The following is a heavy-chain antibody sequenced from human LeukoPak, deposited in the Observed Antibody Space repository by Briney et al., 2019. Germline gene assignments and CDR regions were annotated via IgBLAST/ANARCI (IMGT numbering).Heavy chain of an antibody. Sequence: QTGGSLRLSCAASGFTFSRYAMSWVRQAPGKGLEWVSAISGSGGSTYYADSVKGRFTISRDNSKNTLYLQMNSLRAEDTAVYYCAKDPVLLWFGELPYYFDYWGQGTLVTVSS. J-gene: IGHJ4*02. CDR2: ISGSGGST. CDR3: AKDPVLLWFGELPYYFDY. D-gene: IGHD3-10*01. CDR1: GFTFSRYA. V-gene: IGHV3-23*01.